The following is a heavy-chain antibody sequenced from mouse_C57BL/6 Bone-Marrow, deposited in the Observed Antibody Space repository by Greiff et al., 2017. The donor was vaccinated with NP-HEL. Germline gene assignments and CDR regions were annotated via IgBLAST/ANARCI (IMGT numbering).Heavy chain of an antibody. J-gene: IGHJ2*01. CDR3: ARKGWLLYYFDY. D-gene: IGHD2-3*01. CDR2: ISYDGSN. Sequence: EVQRVESGPGLVKPSQSLSLTCSVTGYSITSGYYWNWIRQFPGNKLEWMGYISYDGSNNYNPSLKNRISITRDTSKNQFFLKLNSVTTEDTATYYCARKGWLLYYFDYWGQGTTLTVSS. V-gene: IGHV3-6*01. CDR1: GYSITSGYY.